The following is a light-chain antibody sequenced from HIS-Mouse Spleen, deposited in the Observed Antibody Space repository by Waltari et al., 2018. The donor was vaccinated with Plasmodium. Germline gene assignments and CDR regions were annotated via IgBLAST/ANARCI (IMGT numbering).Light chain of an antibody. J-gene: IGLJ3*02. CDR1: SSAVGSYNL. CDR3: CSYAGSSTNWV. CDR2: EGS. Sequence: QSALTHPASVSGSPGQSITISCTGTSSAVGSYNLVSWYQQHPGKAPKLMIYEGSKRPSGVSNRFSGSKSGNTASLTISGLQAEDEADYYCCSYAGSSTNWVFGGGTKLTVL. V-gene: IGLV2-23*01.